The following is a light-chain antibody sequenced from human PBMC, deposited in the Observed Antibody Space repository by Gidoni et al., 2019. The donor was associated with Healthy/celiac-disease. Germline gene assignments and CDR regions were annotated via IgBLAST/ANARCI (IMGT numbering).Light chain of an antibody. Sequence: SSELTQDPAVSVALGQTVRITCQGDSLRSYYASWYQQKPGQAPVLVISGKNNRPSGIPDRFSGSSSGNTASLTITGAQAEDEADYYCSSRDNSGNHRWVFGGGTKLTVL. J-gene: IGLJ3*02. V-gene: IGLV3-19*01. CDR3: SSRDNSGNHRWV. CDR2: GKN. CDR1: SLRSYY.